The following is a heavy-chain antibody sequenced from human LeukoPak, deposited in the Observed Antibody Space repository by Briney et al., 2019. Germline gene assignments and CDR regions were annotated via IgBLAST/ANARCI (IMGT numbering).Heavy chain of an antibody. J-gene: IGHJ6*03. V-gene: IGHV4-4*07. Sequence: PSETLSLTCTVSGGSISSYYWSWIRQPAGKGLEWIGRIYTSGSTNYNPSLKSRVTMSVDTSKNQFSLKLSSVTAADTAVYYCARGNESYYYYYMDVWGKGTTVTISS. CDR3: ARGNESYYYYYMDV. CDR2: IYTSGST. CDR1: GGSISSYY.